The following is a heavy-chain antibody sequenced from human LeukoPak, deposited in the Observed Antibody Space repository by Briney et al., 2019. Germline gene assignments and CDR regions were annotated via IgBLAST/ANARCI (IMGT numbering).Heavy chain of an antibody. CDR2: SGST. V-gene: IGHV4-38-2*02. CDR3: ARYKTTRFDY. Sequence: SETLSLTCTVSGYSISSGYYWGWIRQPPGKGLEWIGSGSTYYNPSLKSRVTISVDTSKNQFSLKLSSVTAADTAVYYCARYKTTRFDYWGQGTLVTVSS. D-gene: IGHD1-7*01. J-gene: IGHJ4*02. CDR1: GYSISSGYY.